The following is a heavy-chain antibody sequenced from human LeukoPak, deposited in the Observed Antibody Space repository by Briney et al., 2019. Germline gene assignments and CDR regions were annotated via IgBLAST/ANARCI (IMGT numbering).Heavy chain of an antibody. J-gene: IGHJ4*02. CDR1: GFTFSDDY. Sequence: PGGSLRLSCAASGFTFSDDYMDWVRQAQGKGLEWVGRTRNKANSYTTEYAASVKGRFTISRDDSKNSLYLQMNSLKTEDTTVYYCARVRGIQLWLHYFDYWGQGTLVTVSS. V-gene: IGHV3-72*01. D-gene: IGHD5-18*01. CDR2: TRNKANSYTT. CDR3: ARVRGIQLWLHYFDY.